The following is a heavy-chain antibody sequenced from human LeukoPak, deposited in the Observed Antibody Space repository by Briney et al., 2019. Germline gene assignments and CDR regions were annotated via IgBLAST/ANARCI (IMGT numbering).Heavy chain of an antibody. V-gene: IGHV3-23*01. CDR2: ISSGGST. CDR3: AKRRTCSGGSCYGGFDP. D-gene: IGHD2-15*01. J-gene: IGHJ5*02. Sequence: GGSLRLSCAASGFTFSSYAMSWVRRAPGKGLEWVSAISSGGSTYYTDSVKGRFTISRDNSKNTLYLQMNSLRAEDTALYYCAKRRTCSGGSCYGGFDPWGQGTLVTVSS. CDR1: GFTFSSYA.